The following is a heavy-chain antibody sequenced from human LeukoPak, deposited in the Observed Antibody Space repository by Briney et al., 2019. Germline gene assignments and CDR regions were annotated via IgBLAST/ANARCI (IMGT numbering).Heavy chain of an antibody. J-gene: IGHJ4*02. CDR1: GYTFTGYY. CDR2: INPNRGGT. D-gene: IGHD2-21*02. Sequence: GPVKVSCNASGYTFTGYYMHWVRQAPGQGLEWMGWINPNRGGTNYAQTFQGRVTMTRDTSISTAYMALSRLRSDDTAVYYCARELRDSFDYWGQGTLVTVSS. CDR3: ARELRDSFDY. V-gene: IGHV1-2*02.